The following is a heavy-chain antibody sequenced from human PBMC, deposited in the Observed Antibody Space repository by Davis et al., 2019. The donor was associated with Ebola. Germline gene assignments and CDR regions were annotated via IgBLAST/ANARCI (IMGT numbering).Heavy chain of an antibody. J-gene: IGHJ2*01. D-gene: IGHD4-11*01. CDR2: IYSGGST. V-gene: IGHV3-53*01. Sequence: GESLKISCAASGFTVSSNYMSWVRQAPGKGLEWVSVIYSGGSTYYADSVKGRFTISRDNSKNTLYLQMNSLRAEDTAVYYCARDRLLSTVTIDYWYFDLWGRGTLVTVSS. CDR3: ARDRLLSTVTIDYWYFDL. CDR1: GFTVSSNY.